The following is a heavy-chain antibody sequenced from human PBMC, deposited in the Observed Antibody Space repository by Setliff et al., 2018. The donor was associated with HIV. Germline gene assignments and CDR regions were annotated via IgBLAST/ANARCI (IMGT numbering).Heavy chain of an antibody. V-gene: IGHV3-30-3*01. CDR1: RFTFSDYT. CDR3: AREEGTKGAVDI. CDR2: ISYDGTDK. D-gene: IGHD1-1*01. Sequence: GGSLRLSCAASRFTFSDYTMHWVRQAPGKGLEWVASISYDGTDKYYTDSMKGRFTITRDNSKNTLYRQMDDLRAEDTAVYYCAREEGTKGAVDIWGQGTKVTVSS. J-gene: IGHJ3*02.